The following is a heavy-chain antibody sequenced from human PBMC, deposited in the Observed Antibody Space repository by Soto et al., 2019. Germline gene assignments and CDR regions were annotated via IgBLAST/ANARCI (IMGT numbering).Heavy chain of an antibody. V-gene: IGHV1-46*01. D-gene: IGHD3-22*01. CDR3: ARVVRSGYYHFDY. CDR2: INPSGGST. CDR1: GYTFSIYY. Sequence: ASVKVSCKASGYTFSIYYMHWGRLTPGQGLEWMGIINPSGGSTSHAQKFQGRVTMTRDTPTSTVYMELSSLRSEDTAVYYCARVVRSGYYHFDYSGQGTLVTGSS. J-gene: IGHJ4*02.